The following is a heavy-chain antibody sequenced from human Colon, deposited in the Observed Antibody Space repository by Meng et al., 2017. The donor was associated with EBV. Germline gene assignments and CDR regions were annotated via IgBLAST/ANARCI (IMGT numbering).Heavy chain of an antibody. J-gene: IGHJ4*02. CDR1: GGSIRSGCYY. V-gene: IGHV4-30-4*01. D-gene: IGHD4-23*01. Sequence: QVQLQESGPGLVQPLQTLFLTLAVPGGSIRSGCYYWSWIRQPPRKGLQWIWYIHYSWSTYYNPSLKSRLTISIGTSKNQFSLRLRSLASPDTAVYYCVRAPMDDFGGHRFDYWGQGILVTVSS. CDR2: IHYSWST. CDR3: VRAPMDDFGGHRFDY.